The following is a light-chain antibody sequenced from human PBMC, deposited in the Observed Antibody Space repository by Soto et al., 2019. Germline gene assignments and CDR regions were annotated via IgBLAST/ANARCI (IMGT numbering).Light chain of an antibody. CDR3: HQYNSWPRGT. J-gene: IGKJ3*01. CDR2: GES. V-gene: IGKV3-15*01. Sequence: EIVMTQSPATLSLSPGDRATLSCRASQSVRSHLAWFQQKPGQPPRLLIFGESTRATGVPARFSGSGSGTEFTLIISSLQSEDSAVYYCHQYNSWPRGTFGPGTKVEIK. CDR1: QSVRSH.